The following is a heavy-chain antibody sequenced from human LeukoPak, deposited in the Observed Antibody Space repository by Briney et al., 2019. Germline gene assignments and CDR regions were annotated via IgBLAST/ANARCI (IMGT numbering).Heavy chain of an antibody. J-gene: IGHJ4*02. D-gene: IGHD3-22*01. CDR1: GFTFSSYA. CDR3: AKVVGRYYDSSGYYFDY. CDR2: ISGSGGST. V-gene: IGHV3-23*01. Sequence: GGSLRLSCAAPGFTFSSYAMSWVRQAPGKGLEWVSAISGSGGSTYYADSVKGRFTISRDNSKNTLYLQMNSLRAEDTAVYYCAKVVGRYYDSSGYYFDYWGQGTLVTVSS.